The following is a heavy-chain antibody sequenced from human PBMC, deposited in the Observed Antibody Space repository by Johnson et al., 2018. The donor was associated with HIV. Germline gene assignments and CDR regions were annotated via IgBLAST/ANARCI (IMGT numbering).Heavy chain of an antibody. CDR3: AKIRITMIVVVEGVDAFDI. J-gene: IGHJ3*02. V-gene: IGHV3-20*04. CDR2: INWNGGST. Sequence: MQLVESGGGLVKPGGSLRLSCVVSGFTFEDYGMSWVRQAPGKGLEWVSAINWNGGSTTYADSVKDRFIISRDNAKNSLYLQMNSLRDEDTAFYYCAKIRITMIVVVEGVDAFDIWGQGTMVTVSS. D-gene: IGHD3-22*01. CDR1: GFTFEDYG.